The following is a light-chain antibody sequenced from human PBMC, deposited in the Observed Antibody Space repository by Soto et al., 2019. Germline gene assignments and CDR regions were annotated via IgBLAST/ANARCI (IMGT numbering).Light chain of an antibody. CDR3: QVWDSTSDHYG. J-gene: IGLJ1*01. Sequence: QSVLTQPPSASGTPGQRVTISCSGSSSNIGSNYVYWYQQLPGTAPKLLIYRNNQRPSGVPDRFSGSKSGNTASLAISRVEAGDEADYYCQVWDSTSDHYGFGTGTKVTVL. V-gene: IGLV1-47*01. CDR1: SSNIGSNY. CDR2: RNN.